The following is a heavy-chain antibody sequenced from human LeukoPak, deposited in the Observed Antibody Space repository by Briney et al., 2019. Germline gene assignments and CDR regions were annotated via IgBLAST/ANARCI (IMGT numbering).Heavy chain of an antibody. CDR2: IYYSGST. CDR1: GGSISSSSYY. D-gene: IGHD3-3*01. J-gene: IGHJ6*03. CDR3: ARHIGDFWSGYYYYMDG. Sequence: SETLSLTCTVSGGSISSSSYYWGWIRQPPGKGLEWIGSIYYSGSTYYNPSLKSRVTISVDTSKNQFSLKLSSVTAADTAVYYCARHIGDFWSGYYYYMDGWGKGTTVTVSS. V-gene: IGHV4-39*01.